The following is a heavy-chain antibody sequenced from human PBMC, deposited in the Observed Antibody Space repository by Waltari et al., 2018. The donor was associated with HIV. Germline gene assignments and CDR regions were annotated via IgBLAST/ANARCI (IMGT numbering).Heavy chain of an antibody. D-gene: IGHD6-6*01. Sequence: QVQLQESGPGLVKPSETLSLTCTVSGGSISSYYWSWIRQPPGKGLEWIGYIYYSGSTNYNPSLKSRVTISVDTSKNQFSLKLSSVTAADTAVYYCARVGIAARQLDYWGQGILVTVSS. CDR3: ARVGIAARQLDY. V-gene: IGHV4-59*01. CDR1: GGSISSYY. J-gene: IGHJ4*02. CDR2: IYYSGST.